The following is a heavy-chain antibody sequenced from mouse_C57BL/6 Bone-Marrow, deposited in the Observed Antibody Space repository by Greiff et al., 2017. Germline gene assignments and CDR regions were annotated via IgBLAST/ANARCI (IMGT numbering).Heavy chain of an antibody. CDR2: ISDGGSYT. J-gene: IGHJ4*01. Sequence: EVQLVESGGGLVKPGGSLKLSCAASGFTFGSYAMSWVRQTPEKRLEWVATISDGGSYTYYPDNVKGRFTISRDNAKNNLYLQMSHLKSEDTSMYYCASYGSSYYYAMDYWGQGTSVTVSS. CDR3: ASYGSSYYYAMDY. V-gene: IGHV5-4*01. CDR1: GFTFGSYA. D-gene: IGHD1-1*01.